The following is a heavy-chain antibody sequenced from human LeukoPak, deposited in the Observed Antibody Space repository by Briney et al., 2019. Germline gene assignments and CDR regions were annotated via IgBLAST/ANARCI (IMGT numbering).Heavy chain of an antibody. V-gene: IGHV3-23*01. Sequence: GGSLRLSCAASGFTFSNYGMSWVRQAPGKGVEWVSAITGSGGDTYYADSVKGRFTISRDNSKNTVFLQMNSLRAEDTAVYYCAKWGDYDVLTGYYVSDYWGQGTLVTVSS. CDR2: ITGSGGDT. CDR1: GFTFSNYG. D-gene: IGHD3-9*01. J-gene: IGHJ4*02. CDR3: AKWGDYDVLTGYYVSDY.